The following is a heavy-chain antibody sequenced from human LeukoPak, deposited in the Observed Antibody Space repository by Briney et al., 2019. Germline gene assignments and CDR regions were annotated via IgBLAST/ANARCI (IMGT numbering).Heavy chain of an antibody. CDR1: GFIFGSYW. CDR2: IKQDGSDK. CDR3: ARVLPVASRDY. V-gene: IGHV3-7*01. Sequence: GGSLRLSCAASGFIFGSYWMSWVRQAPGKGLEWVANIKQDGSDKFYVDSVKGRFTISRDNAKNSMYLQMSSLRAEDTAIYYCARVLPVASRDYWGQGTLVTVSS. J-gene: IGHJ4*02. D-gene: IGHD2-2*01.